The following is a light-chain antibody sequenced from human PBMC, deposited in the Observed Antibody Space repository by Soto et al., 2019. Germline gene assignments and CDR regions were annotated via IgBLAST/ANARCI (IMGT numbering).Light chain of an antibody. CDR2: EVS. J-gene: IGLJ2*01. V-gene: IGLV2-14*01. CDR1: SSDVGGYNY. CDR3: RSYTSSSTHVV. Sequence: QSALTQPASVSGSPGQSITISCTGTSSDVGGYNYVSWYQQHPGKAPKLMIYEVSNRPSGVSNRFSGSKSGNTASLTISGVQAEDEADYYCRSYTSSSTHVVFGGGTKLTVL.